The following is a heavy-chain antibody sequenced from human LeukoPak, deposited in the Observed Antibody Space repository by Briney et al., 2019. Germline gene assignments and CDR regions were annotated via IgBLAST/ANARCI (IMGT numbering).Heavy chain of an antibody. J-gene: IGHJ4*02. CDR2: IYPGDSDP. V-gene: IGHV5-51*01. CDR1: GYSFTSYW. Sequence: GESLKISCKGSGYSFTSYWIGWVRQMPGKGLEWMGTIYPGDSDPRYSPSFQGQVTISADKSISTAYLQWSSLKASDTAMYYCATGGRSGYYPGLDYFDYWGQGTLVTVSP. D-gene: IGHD3-22*01. CDR3: ATGGRSGYYPGLDYFDY.